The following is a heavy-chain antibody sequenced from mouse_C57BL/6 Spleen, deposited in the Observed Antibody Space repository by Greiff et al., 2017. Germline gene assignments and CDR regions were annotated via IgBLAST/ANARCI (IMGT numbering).Heavy chain of an antibody. CDR2: IYPGSGST. V-gene: IGHV1-55*01. CDR1: GYTFTSYC. J-gene: IGHJ1*03. Sequence: VQLQQPGAELVKPGASVKMSCKASGYTFTSYCITWVKQRPGQGLEWIGDIYPGSGSTNYNEKFKSKATLTVDTSSSTAYMQLSSLTSEDSAVYYCARSGGSYRWYFDVWGTGTTVTVSS. CDR3: ARSGGSYRWYFDV. D-gene: IGHD1-1*02.